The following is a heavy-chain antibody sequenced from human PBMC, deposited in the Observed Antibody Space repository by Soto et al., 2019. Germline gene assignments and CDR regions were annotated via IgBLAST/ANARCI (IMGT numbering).Heavy chain of an antibody. CDR1: GYTFTSYA. Sequence: QVQLVQSGAEVKKPGASVKVSCKASGYTFTSYAMHWVRQAPGQRLEWMGWINAGNGNTKYSQKFQGRVTITRDTYESTADMGRSSLRSEDTAVYYCSRGDSSSWSSLDYWGQGTLVTVSA. CDR3: SRGDSSSWSSLDY. CDR2: INAGNGNT. J-gene: IGHJ4*02. D-gene: IGHD6-13*01. V-gene: IGHV1-3*01.